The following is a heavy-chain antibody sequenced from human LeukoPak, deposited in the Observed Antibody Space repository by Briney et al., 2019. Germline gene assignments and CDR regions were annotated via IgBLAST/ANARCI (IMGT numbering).Heavy chain of an antibody. CDR1: GFTFSDYY. CDR2: IYHSGST. J-gene: IGHJ5*02. D-gene: IGHD2-2*02. V-gene: IGHV4-30-2*01. Sequence: LRLSCAASGFTFSDYYMSWIRQAPGKGLEWVGYIYHSGSTYYNPSLKSRVTISVDRSKNQFSLKLSSVTAADTAVYYCARGSTVRYCSSTSCYTNWFDPWGQGTLVTVSS. CDR3: ARGSTVRYCSSTSCYTNWFDP.